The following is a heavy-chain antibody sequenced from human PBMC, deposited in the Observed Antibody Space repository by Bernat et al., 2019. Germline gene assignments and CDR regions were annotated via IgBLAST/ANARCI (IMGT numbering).Heavy chain of an antibody. V-gene: IGHV1-3*01. Sequence: QVQLVQSGAEVKKPGASVKVSCKASGYIFTTFALHWVRQAPGQRLEWLGWINAGNGDTKYSQKFRGRATITRDTAASTADMDLSSLTFEDTAVYYCARGPNDFWSGYPDFWGQGTLVTVSS. J-gene: IGHJ4*02. CDR1: GYIFTTFA. D-gene: IGHD3-3*01. CDR3: ARGPNDFWSGYPDF. CDR2: INAGNGDT.